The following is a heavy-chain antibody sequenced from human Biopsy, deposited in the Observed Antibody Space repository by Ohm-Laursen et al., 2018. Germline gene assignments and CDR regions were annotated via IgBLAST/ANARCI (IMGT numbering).Heavy chain of an antibody. J-gene: IGHJ2*01. V-gene: IGHV4-59*01. CDR3: ARDRGYYSDRTVPGYFDL. CDR2: VYYTGST. D-gene: IGHD3-22*01. CDR1: GNSISSYY. Sequence: GTLSLTCTVSGNSISSYYWSWIRQPPGKGLQWIGYVYYTGSTDYNPSLQSRVTISVDTSKNHFSLRLRSVTPADTAIYYCARDRGYYSDRTVPGYFDLWGRGTLVTVSS.